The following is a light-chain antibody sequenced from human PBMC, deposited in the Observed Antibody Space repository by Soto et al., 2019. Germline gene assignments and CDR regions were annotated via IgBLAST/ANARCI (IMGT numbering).Light chain of an antibody. J-gene: IGLJ1*01. CDR1: SSDFGGYTY. Sequence: QSVLTQPASVSGSPRQSITMSCTGASSDFGGYTYVSWYQQHPGKAPKLMIYEVNNRPSGVSNRFSGSKSGNTASLTISGLQAEDEADYYCSSYTSSSTLYVFGTGTKATVL. CDR3: SSYTSSSTLYV. V-gene: IGLV2-14*01. CDR2: EVN.